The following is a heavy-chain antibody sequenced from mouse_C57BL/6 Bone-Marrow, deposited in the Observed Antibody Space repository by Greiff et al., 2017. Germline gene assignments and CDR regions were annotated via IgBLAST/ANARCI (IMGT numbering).Heavy chain of an antibody. J-gene: IGHJ2*01. Sequence: QVQLQQPGAELVKPGASVKLSCKASGYTFTSYWMQWVKQRPGQGLEWIGEIDPSDSSTNYNQKFKGKATLTVDTSSSTAYMQLSSLTSEDSAVYYCARGGPFYGSSLYFDDWGQGTTLTVSS. V-gene: IGHV1-50*01. CDR1: GYTFTSYW. D-gene: IGHD1-1*01. CDR3: ARGGPFYGSSLYFDD. CDR2: IDPSDSST.